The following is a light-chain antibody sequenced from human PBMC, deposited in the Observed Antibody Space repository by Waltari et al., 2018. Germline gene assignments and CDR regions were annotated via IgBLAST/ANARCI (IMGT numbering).Light chain of an antibody. Sequence: DIQMTQSPSSLSASVGDRVSITCRASQPVSSYLNWYQQKSGRAPSLLIHTASTLQSGVPSRFRGSGSGTVFTLTITSLQPEDFAAYFCQQNSTVPYTFGQGTNLE. CDR3: QQNSTVPYT. CDR1: QPVSSY. CDR2: TAS. V-gene: IGKV1-39*01. J-gene: IGKJ2*01.